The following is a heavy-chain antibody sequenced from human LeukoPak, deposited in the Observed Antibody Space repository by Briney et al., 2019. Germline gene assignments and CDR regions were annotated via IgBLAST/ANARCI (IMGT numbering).Heavy chain of an antibody. D-gene: IGHD2-21*02. CDR1: GYTFSNYG. V-gene: IGHV1-18*04. J-gene: IGHJ4*02. CDR3: ARGRGDHYDY. Sequence: ASVKVSCKASGYTFSNYGFNWVRQAPGQGLEWMGYISAYNGNTHIAKNIQARVTLTTDTGTRTAYMELRSLRSDDTAFYYCARGRGDHYDYWGQGTLVIVSS. CDR2: ISAYNGNT.